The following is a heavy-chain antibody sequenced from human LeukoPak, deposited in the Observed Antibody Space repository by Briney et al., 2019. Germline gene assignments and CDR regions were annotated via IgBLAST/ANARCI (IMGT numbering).Heavy chain of an antibody. Sequence: GGSLRLSCVVSGFTFSTYGMHWVRQAPGKGMEWVAVIASDGRDKHYDDSVEGRFTIFRDNSKKTLYLQMISLRAEDTAVYYCAKDAHTAAAAYYFDHWGQGPPVTFSS. CDR2: IASDGRDK. CDR1: GFTFSTYG. CDR3: AKDAHTAAAAYYFDH. D-gene: IGHD6-13*01. V-gene: IGHV3-30*18. J-gene: IGHJ4*02.